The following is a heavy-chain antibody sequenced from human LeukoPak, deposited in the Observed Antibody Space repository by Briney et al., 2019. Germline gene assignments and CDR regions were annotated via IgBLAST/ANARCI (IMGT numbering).Heavy chain of an antibody. J-gene: IGHJ3*01. D-gene: IGHD1-26*01. V-gene: IGHV3-11*01. CDR3: AKDTRAIVGGIHNSFDV. CDR1: GFTFSDYY. CDR2: ISTSGSSI. Sequence: GGSLRLSCAASGFTFSDYYMNWIRQAPGKGLEWVSYISTSGSSIYYADSVKGRFTISRDNAKNSLYLQMNSLRSEDTALYYCAKDTRAIVGGIHNSFDVWGQGTMVTVSS.